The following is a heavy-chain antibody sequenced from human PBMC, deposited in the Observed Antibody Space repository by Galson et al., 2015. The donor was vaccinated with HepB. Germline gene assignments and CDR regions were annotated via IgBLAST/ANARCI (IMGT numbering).Heavy chain of an antibody. J-gene: IGHJ4*02. Sequence: SLRLSCAASGFTVSSNYMNWVRQAPGKGLEWVSVIYSGDSTYYADSVKGRFTISRDNSKNTLFLQMNSLRAEDTAVYYCARGDTGTTFDYWGQGTLVTVSS. CDR3: ARGDTGTTFDY. CDR1: GFTVSSNY. CDR2: IYSGDST. D-gene: IGHD5-18*01. V-gene: IGHV3-66*01.